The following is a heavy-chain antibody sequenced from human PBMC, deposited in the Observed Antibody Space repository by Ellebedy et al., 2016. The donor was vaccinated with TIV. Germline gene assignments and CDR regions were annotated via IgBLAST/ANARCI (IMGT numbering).Heavy chain of an antibody. CDR2: IYYSGST. CDR3: ATYDYDSSGYAYFDY. CDR1: GGSISTYY. D-gene: IGHD3-22*01. Sequence: MPSETLSLTCTVSGGSISTYYWSWIRQPPGKGLEWIGYIYYSGSTNYNPSLKSRVTISVDTSKNQFSLKLSSVTAADTAVYYCATYDYDSSGYAYFDYWGQGTLVTVSS. J-gene: IGHJ4*02. V-gene: IGHV4-59*01.